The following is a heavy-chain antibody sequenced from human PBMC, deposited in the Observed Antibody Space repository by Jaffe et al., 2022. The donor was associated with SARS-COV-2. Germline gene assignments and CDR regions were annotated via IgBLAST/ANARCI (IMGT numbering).Heavy chain of an antibody. V-gene: IGHV4-39*01. J-gene: IGHJ4*02. CDR1: GGSISNSDYY. CDR2: IHSSGST. CDR3: ARYEPGSRYQGTEY. Sequence: QLQLQESGPGLVKPSETLSLTCTVSGGSISNSDYYWVWIRQPPGKGLESLGIIHSSGSTYFNPSLKSRVTMSVDTSRNQFSMRLSSVTATDTAVYYCARYEPGSRYQGTEYWGQGTLVTVSS. D-gene: IGHD3-10*01.